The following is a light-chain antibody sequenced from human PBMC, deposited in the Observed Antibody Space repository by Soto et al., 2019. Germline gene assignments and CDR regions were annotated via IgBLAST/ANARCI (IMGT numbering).Light chain of an antibody. V-gene: IGKV3-11*01. CDR1: QSIGSY. CDR3: QQRNNWQA. J-gene: IGKJ5*01. CDR2: DAS. Sequence: EIVLTQSPATLSLSPGERATLSCRASQSIGSYLAWYLQKPGQPPRLLIYDASNRATGIPARFSGSGSGTDFTLTISSLEPEDFAVYYCQQRNNWQAFGQGTRLEIK.